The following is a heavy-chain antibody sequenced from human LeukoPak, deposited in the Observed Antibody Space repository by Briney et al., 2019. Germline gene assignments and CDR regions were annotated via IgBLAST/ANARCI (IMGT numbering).Heavy chain of an antibody. D-gene: IGHD5-18*01. CDR1: GFTFSNYE. J-gene: IGHJ4*02. CDR2: ISVSGTTT. Sequence: PGGSLRLSCAASGFTFSNYEMNWVRQAPGKGLEWISYISVSGTTTYYADSVKGRFTISRDDAKNSLFLQMNSLRVEDAAVYYCANDLGWIQLNLGRGQGTLVTVSS. V-gene: IGHV3-48*03. CDR3: ANDLGWIQLNLG.